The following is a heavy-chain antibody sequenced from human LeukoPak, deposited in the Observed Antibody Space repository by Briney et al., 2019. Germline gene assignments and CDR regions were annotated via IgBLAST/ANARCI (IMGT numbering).Heavy chain of an antibody. V-gene: IGHV3-33*01. CDR1: GFTFSSYD. CDR2: IWYDGNNK. CDR3: ARDLYRRAFDY. D-gene: IGHD1-26*01. Sequence: PGRSLRLSCAASGFTFSSYDMHWVRQAPGKGLEWVAVIWYDGNNKYYADSVKGRFTISRDISKNTLYLQMNSLRAEDTAVYYCARDLYRRAFDYWGQGTLATVSS. J-gene: IGHJ4*02.